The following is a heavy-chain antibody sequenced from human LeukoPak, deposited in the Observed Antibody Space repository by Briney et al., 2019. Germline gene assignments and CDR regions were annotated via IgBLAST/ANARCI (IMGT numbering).Heavy chain of an antibody. CDR3: ARYTGYSSSWSDYYYYGMDV. V-gene: IGHV1-69*04. J-gene: IGHJ6*02. D-gene: IGHD6-13*01. Sequence: SVKVSCKAPGGTFSSYAISWVRQAPGQGLEWMGRIIPILGIANYAQKFQGRVTITADKSTSTAYMELSSLRSEDTAVYYCARYTGYSSSWSDYYYYGMDVWGQGTTVTVSS. CDR1: GGTFSSYA. CDR2: IIPILGIA.